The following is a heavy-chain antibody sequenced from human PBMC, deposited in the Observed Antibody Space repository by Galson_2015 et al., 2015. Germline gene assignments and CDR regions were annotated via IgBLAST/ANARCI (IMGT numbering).Heavy chain of an antibody. CDR3: ARVRGTSWDKGDWLVP. CDR2: IGGTGAKT. V-gene: IGHV3-23*01. J-gene: IGHJ5*02. D-gene: IGHD3/OR15-3a*01. CDR1: GFTFSNSA. Sequence: SLRLSCAASGFTFSNSAMTWVRQAPGKGLEWVAAIGGTGAKTYYSESAKGRFTVSRDNSKNTLFLQMNSRTADDTALYYCARVRGTSWDKGDWLVPWGQGTLVTVSS.